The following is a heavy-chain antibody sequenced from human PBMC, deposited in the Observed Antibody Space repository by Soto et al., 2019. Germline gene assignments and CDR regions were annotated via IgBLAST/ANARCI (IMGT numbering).Heavy chain of an antibody. Sequence: QVELQESGPGLVKPSGTLSLTCAVSGASVSSTYWWSWVRQPPGKGPEWIGEINHRGSANYNPSLKGRVTMSLDISKSQFSLGLPSVTPADTAVYFCGRYNAASGTYYFDYWGRGALVTVSS. D-gene: IGHD6-13*01. CDR3: GRYNAASGTYYFDY. J-gene: IGHJ4*02. CDR2: INHRGSA. V-gene: IGHV4-4*02. CDR1: GASVSSTYW.